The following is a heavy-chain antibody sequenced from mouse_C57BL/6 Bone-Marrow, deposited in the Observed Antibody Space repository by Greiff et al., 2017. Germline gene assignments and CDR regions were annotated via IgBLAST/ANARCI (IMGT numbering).Heavy chain of an antibody. Sequence: EVMLVESGGDLVKPGGSLKLSCAASGFTFSSYGMSWVRQTPDKRLEWVATISSGGSYTYYPDSVKGRFTISRDNAKNTLYLQMSSLKSEDTAMYYCARNWDFDYWGQGTTLTGSS. J-gene: IGHJ2*01. CDR2: ISSGGSYT. D-gene: IGHD4-1*01. CDR3: ARNWDFDY. CDR1: GFTFSSYG. V-gene: IGHV5-6*02.